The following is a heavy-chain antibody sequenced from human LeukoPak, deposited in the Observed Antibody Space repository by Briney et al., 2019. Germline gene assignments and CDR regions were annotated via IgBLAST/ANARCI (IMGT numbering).Heavy chain of an antibody. CDR3: ALSSGWFKFDY. J-gene: IGHJ4*02. CDR1: GGTFSSYA. V-gene: IGHV1-69*04. Sequence: EASVKVSCKASGGTFSSYAISWVRQAPGQGLEWMGRIIPILGIANYAQKFQGRVTITADKSTSTAYMELSSLRSEDTAVYYCALSSGWFKFDYWGQGTLVTVSS. CDR2: IIPILGIA. D-gene: IGHD6-19*01.